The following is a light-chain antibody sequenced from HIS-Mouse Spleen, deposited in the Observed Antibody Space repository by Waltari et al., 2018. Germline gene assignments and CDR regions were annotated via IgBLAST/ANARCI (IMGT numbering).Light chain of an antibody. CDR2: GNS. V-gene: IGLV1-40*01. Sequence: QSVLTQPPSVPGAPAQRVTISRTGSSSNIGAGYAVPWYQQLPGTAPNLLIYGNSNRPSGVPDRFSGSKSGTSASLAITGLQAEDEADYYCQSYDSSLSGSVFGGGTKLTVL. CDR3: QSYDSSLSGSV. J-gene: IGLJ2*01. CDR1: SSNIGAGYA.